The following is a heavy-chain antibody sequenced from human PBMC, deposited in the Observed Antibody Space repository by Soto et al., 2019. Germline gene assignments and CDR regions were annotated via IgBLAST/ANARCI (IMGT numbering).Heavy chain of an antibody. CDR2: MNPSSGNT. D-gene: IGHD4-17*01. Sequence: ASVKVSCKASGYTFTSYDINWVRQATGQGLEWMGWMNPSSGNTGYAQKFQGRVTMTRNTSISTAYMELSSLRSEDTAVYYCARGFSGGEYGGYTWGYLRYYYYMDVWGKGTTVTVSS. J-gene: IGHJ6*03. V-gene: IGHV1-8*01. CDR3: ARGFSGGEYGGYTWGYLRYYYYMDV. CDR1: GYTFTSYD.